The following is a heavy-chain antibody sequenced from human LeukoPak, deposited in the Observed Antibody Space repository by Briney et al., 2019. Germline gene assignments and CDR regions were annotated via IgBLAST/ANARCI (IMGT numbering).Heavy chain of an antibody. J-gene: IGHJ4*02. CDR1: GYSFTTYW. CDR3: ARLPCGGGSCYPTF. V-gene: IGHV5-51*01. Sequence: GESLQISCQGSGYSFTTYWIGWVRPMPGKGLEWMGIIYPGDSDTRYSPSFQGQVTISADKSISTAYLQWSSLKASDTAMYYCARLPCGGGSCYPTFWGQGTLVTVSS. D-gene: IGHD2-15*01. CDR2: IYPGDSDT.